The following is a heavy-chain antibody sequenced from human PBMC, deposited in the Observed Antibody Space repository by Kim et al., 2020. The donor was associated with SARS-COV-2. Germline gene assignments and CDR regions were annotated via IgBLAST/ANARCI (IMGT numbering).Heavy chain of an antibody. J-gene: IGHJ6*01. Sequence: GGSLRLSCAASGFTFDDYAMHWVRQAPGKGLEWVSGISWNSGSIGYADSVKGRFTISRDNAKNSLYLQMNSLRAEDTALYYCAKVHFSSTSCIGVWSYY. CDR3: AKVHFSSTSCIGVWSYY. V-gene: IGHV3-9*01. CDR1: GFTFDDYA. CDR2: ISWNSGSI. D-gene: IGHD2-2*01.